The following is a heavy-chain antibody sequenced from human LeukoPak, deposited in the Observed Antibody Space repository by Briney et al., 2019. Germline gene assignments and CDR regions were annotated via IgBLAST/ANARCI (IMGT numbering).Heavy chain of an antibody. Sequence: SETLSLTCTVSGGSISSYYWSWIRQPPGKGLEWIGYIYYSGSTNYNPSLKSRVTISVDTSKNQFSLKLSSVTAADTAVYYCARDGPPGAFDIWGQGAMVTVSS. CDR1: GGSISSYY. V-gene: IGHV4-59*01. D-gene: IGHD7-27*01. CDR2: IYYSGST. CDR3: ARDGPPGAFDI. J-gene: IGHJ3*02.